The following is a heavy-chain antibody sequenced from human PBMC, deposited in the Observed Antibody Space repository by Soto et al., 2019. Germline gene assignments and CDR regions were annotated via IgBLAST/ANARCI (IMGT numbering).Heavy chain of an antibody. V-gene: IGHV2-5*02. Sequence: QITLNESGPTVLRPTETLTLTCRFSGFSLTTSGVGVGWIRQSPGKAPEWLALIYWDDDKRYSASLKSRLPITKDTSKNQVVLTVSDLDPTDTATYYCAHRVLRTVFGLVTTTAIYFDFWGQGTPVAVSS. D-gene: IGHD3-3*01. CDR2: IYWDDDK. CDR1: GFSLTTSGVG. CDR3: AHRVLRTVFGLVTTTAIYFDF. J-gene: IGHJ4*02.